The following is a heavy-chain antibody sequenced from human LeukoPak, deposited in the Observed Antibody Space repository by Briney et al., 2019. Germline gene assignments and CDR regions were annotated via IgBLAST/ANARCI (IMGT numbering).Heavy chain of an antibody. CDR1: GFTFSTYA. V-gene: IGHV3-23*01. Sequence: GGSLRLSCAASGFTFSTYAMSWVRQAPGKGLEWVSAITMSGGNTFYADSVKGRFTISRDNSKGTLYLQMNSLRDEDTAVYYCARDRPHFDYWGQGTLVTVSS. CDR2: ITMSGGNT. CDR3: ARDRPHFDY. J-gene: IGHJ4*02.